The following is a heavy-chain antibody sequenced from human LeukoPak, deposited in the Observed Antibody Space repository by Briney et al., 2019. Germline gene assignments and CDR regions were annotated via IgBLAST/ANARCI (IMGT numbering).Heavy chain of an antibody. CDR3: ARYYYDSSGYYSYYYFDY. J-gene: IGHJ4*02. CDR2: ISAYNGNT. Sequence: ASVKVSCKASGYTFTSYGISWVRQAPGQGLEWMGWISAYNGNTNYAQKLQGGVTMTTDTSTSTAYMELRSLRSDDTAVYYCARYYYDSSGYYSYYYFDYWGQGTLVTVSS. V-gene: IGHV1-18*01. D-gene: IGHD3-22*01. CDR1: GYTFTSYG.